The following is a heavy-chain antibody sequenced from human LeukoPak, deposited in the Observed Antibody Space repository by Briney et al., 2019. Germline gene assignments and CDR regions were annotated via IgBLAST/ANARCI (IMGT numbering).Heavy chain of an antibody. Sequence: PGGSLRPSCAASGFTFSSYWMHWVRHAPGKGLMWVSRINYDGNITTSADSVKGRFTTSRDNTKNTLFLQMNSLRDEDTAVYSCAREVPGSRYFDYWGQGTQVTASS. CDR2: INYDGNIT. CDR3: AREVPGSRYFDY. D-gene: IGHD6-19*01. J-gene: IGHJ4*02. V-gene: IGHV3-74*01. CDR1: GFTFSSYW.